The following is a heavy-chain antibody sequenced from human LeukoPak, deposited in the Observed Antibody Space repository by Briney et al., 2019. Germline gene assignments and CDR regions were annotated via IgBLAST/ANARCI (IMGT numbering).Heavy chain of an antibody. J-gene: IGHJ4*02. CDR3: ARSMIVGATRSGYFNS. CDR1: GSTSVGNE. Sequence: PGGSLEPSLEAPGSTSVGNELNWFGKAPGKGLSWVPSISSSDGTIYYADSVKGRFTISRDNAKNSLFLQMNSLRAEDTAVYYCARSMIVGATRSGYFNSWGQGTLVTVSS. D-gene: IGHD1-26*01. CDR2: ISSSDGTI. V-gene: IGHV3-48*03.